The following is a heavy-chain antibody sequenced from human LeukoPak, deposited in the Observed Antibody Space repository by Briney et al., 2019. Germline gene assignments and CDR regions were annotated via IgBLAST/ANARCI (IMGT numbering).Heavy chain of an antibody. D-gene: IGHD4-17*01. CDR2: IYYTGST. CDR1: GGSISSSTYY. J-gene: IGHJ5*02. Sequence: PSETLSLTCTVSGGSISSSTYYWGRIRQPPGKGLEWIASIYYTGSTNYNPSLKSRVTISVDTSKNQFSLKLSSVTAADTAVYYCARPRKYGAVTTYSWFDPWGQGTLVIVSS. V-gene: IGHV4-39*01. CDR3: ARPRKYGAVTTYSWFDP.